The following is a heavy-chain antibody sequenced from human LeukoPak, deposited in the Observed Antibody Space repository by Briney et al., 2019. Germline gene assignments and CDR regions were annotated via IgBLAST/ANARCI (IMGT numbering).Heavy chain of an antibody. Sequence: GGSLRLSCAASGFTFSSYSMNWVRQAPGKGLEWVSSISSSSSYIYCADSVKGRFTISRDNAKSSLYLQMNSLRAEDTAVYYCARVFATHSSSSEDYWGQGTLVTVSS. CDR3: ARVFATHSSSSEDY. J-gene: IGHJ4*02. D-gene: IGHD6-6*01. CDR2: ISSSSSYI. CDR1: GFTFSSYS. V-gene: IGHV3-21*01.